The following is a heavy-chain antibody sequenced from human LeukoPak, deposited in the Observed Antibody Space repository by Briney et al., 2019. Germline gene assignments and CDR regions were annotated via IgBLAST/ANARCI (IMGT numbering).Heavy chain of an antibody. D-gene: IGHD1-1*01. CDR1: GFSFSSYA. Sequence: GGSLRLSCSASGFSFSSYAMHWVRQAPGKGLEYVSGISNNGGNTYYADSVKGRFTISRDNSKNTLYLQMSSLRGEDTAVYYCVTGENWNDGVDYFDHWGQGTLVTVSS. J-gene: IGHJ4*02. CDR3: VTGENWNDGVDYFDH. V-gene: IGHV3-64D*06. CDR2: ISNNGGNT.